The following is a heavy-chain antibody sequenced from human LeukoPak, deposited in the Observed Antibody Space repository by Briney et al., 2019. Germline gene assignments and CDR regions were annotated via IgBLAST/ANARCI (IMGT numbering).Heavy chain of an antibody. V-gene: IGHV4-31*03. CDR2: IYDSGST. CDR3: ARVGSTTLLYYFDY. Sequence: RPSETLSLTCTVSGVSISSGGYYWRWIRQHRGKGLEWIGYIYDSGSTYYNPSRKSRFTISVDTSKNQFSLKLSSVTAADTAVYYCARVGSTTLLYYFDYWGQGTLVTVSS. D-gene: IGHD2-2*01. J-gene: IGHJ4*02. CDR1: GVSISSGGYY.